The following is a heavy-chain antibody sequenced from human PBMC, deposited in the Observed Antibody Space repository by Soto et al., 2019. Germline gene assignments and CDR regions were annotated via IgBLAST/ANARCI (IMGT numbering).Heavy chain of an antibody. Sequence: QVQLQESGPGLVKPSETLSLNCAVSGGSISTYYLSWIRRPPGKGLEWIGYIYYSGSTNYNPSLKSRVTISVDTSKNHFSLKLSSVTAADTAVYYCMRLTSNGDYAYWGQGILVTVSS. CDR3: MRLTSNGDYAY. CDR1: GGSISTYY. V-gene: IGHV4-59*08. CDR2: IYYSGST. D-gene: IGHD4-17*01. J-gene: IGHJ4*02.